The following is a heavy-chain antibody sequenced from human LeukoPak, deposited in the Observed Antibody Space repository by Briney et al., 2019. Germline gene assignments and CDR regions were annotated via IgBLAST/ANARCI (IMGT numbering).Heavy chain of an antibody. Sequence: GESLKISCKGSRYTFTSYWIGWVRQMPGKGLEWMGIIYPGDSDTRYSPSFQGQVTISADKSTSTAYLQWSSLKASDTAMYYCARRSGSYWDYFDYWGQGTLVTVPS. CDR3: ARRSGSYWDYFDY. CDR2: IYPGDSDT. V-gene: IGHV5-51*01. J-gene: IGHJ4*02. D-gene: IGHD1-26*01. CDR1: RYTFTSYW.